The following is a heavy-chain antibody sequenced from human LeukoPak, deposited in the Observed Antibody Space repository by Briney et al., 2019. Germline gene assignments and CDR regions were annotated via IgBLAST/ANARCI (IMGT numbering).Heavy chain of an antibody. CDR2: ISAYNGNT. Sequence: ASVKVSCKASGYTFTSYGISWVRQAPGQGLEWMGWISAYNGNTNYAQKLQGRVTMTTDTSTSTAYMELRSLRSDDTAMYYCASTPSSGYYDYWGQGTLVTVSS. CDR3: ASTPSSGYYDY. D-gene: IGHD3-22*01. J-gene: IGHJ4*02. CDR1: GYTFTSYG. V-gene: IGHV1-18*01.